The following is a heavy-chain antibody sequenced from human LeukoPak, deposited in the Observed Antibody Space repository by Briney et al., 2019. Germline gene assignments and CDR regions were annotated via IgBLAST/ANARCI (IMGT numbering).Heavy chain of an antibody. J-gene: IGHJ5*02. D-gene: IGHD5-24*01. Sequence: GASVKVSCKASGYTFTNYYMHWVRQAPGQGLEGMGWINPNSGGTNYAQKFQGRVTMTRDTSISTAYMELSRLRSDDTAVYYCARDGYNFGWFDPWGQGTLVTVSS. CDR3: ARDGYNFGWFDP. CDR2: INPNSGGT. CDR1: GYTFTNYY. V-gene: IGHV1-2*02.